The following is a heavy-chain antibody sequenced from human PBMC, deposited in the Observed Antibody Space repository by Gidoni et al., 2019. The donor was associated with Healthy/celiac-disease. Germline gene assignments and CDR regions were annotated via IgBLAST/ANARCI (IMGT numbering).Heavy chain of an antibody. V-gene: IGHV3-30-3*01. CDR2: IAYDGSNK. Sequence: QVQLVESGGGVVQPGRPLSLSCPASGFPFRSLAMHWVRQAPGKGLEWVAVIAYDGSNKDYADCVKGRFTISRDNSKNTLYLQMNSLRAEDTAVYYCAREPRLIVATIQNYYYGMDVWGQGTTVTVSS. CDR1: GFPFRSLA. CDR3: AREPRLIVATIQNYYYGMDV. J-gene: IGHJ6*02. D-gene: IGHD5-12*01.